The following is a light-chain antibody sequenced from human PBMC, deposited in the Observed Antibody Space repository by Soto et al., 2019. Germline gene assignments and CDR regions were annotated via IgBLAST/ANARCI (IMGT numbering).Light chain of an antibody. Sequence: QSVLTQPPSMSGAPGQRVTISCTGSTSNIGAGYDVHWYQQLPGTAPKLLIYGNDNRPSGVPDRFSGSKSGTSASLAITGLQAEDEADYYCQSYDSSLNAVVFVGGTKVTVL. CDR1: TSNIGAGYD. J-gene: IGLJ3*02. CDR2: GND. V-gene: IGLV1-40*01. CDR3: QSYDSSLNAVV.